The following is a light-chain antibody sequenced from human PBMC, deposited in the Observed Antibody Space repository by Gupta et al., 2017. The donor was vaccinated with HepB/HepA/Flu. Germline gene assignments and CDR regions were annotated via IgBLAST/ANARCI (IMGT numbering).Light chain of an antibody. CDR2: DNN. CDR3: GTWDSSRSAWV. V-gene: IGLV1-51*01. CDR1: SANIGSNY. J-gene: IGLJ3*02. Sequence: QSVLTPPPSVSAAPVQKVTISCSGRSANIGSNYVSWYQQLPGTTPNLLIYDNNKRPSGIPDRFSGSKSGTSATLCITGLQTGDEADYYCGTWDSSRSAWVFGGGTKLTVL.